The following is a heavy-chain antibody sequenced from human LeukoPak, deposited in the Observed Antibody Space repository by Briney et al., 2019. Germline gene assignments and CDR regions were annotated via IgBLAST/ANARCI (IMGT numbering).Heavy chain of an antibody. D-gene: IGHD3-3*01. CDR3: ASHHTSNTIFGVGIRMVIDY. J-gene: IGHJ4*02. V-gene: IGHV4-59*12. CDR1: GGSISSYY. Sequence: SETLSLTCTVSGGSISSYYWSWIRQPPGKGLEWIGYIYYSGSTNYNPSLKSRVTISVDTSKNQFSLKLSSVTAADTAVYYCASHHTSNTIFGVGIRMVIDYWGQGTLVTVSS. CDR2: IYYSGST.